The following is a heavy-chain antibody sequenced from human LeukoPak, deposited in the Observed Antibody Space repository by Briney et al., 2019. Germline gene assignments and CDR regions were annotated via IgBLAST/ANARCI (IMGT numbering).Heavy chain of an antibody. CDR2: IRFDGSKK. J-gene: IGHJ4*02. V-gene: IGHV3-30*02. Sequence: QPGGSLRLSCAASGFTFSSYGMHWVRQAPGKGLEWVAFIRFDGSKKYYGDSVKGRFTISRDNSKNIQYLQMNSLRAEDTALYYCAQDRCDDTNCRYYFEYWGQGALVTVSS. D-gene: IGHD1-1*01. CDR3: AQDRCDDTNCRYYFEY. CDR1: GFTFSSYG.